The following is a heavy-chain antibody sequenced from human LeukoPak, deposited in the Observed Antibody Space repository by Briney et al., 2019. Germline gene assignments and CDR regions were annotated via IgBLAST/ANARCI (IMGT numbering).Heavy chain of an antibody. CDR3: AKDAIAVAGTYYYYYMDV. CDR2: IRYDGSNK. V-gene: IGHV3-30*02. D-gene: IGHD6-19*01. J-gene: IGHJ6*03. Sequence: GGSLRLSCAASGFTFSSYGMHWVRQAPGKGLEWVAFIRYDGSNKYYADSVKGRFTISRDNSKNTLYLQMNSLRAEDTAVYCCAKDAIAVAGTYYYYYMDVWGKGTTVTVSS. CDR1: GFTFSSYG.